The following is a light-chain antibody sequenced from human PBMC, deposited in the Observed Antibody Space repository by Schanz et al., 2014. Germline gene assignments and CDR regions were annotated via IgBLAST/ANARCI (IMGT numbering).Light chain of an antibody. CDR2: DVT. J-gene: IGLJ3*02. Sequence: QSVLTQPASVSGSPGQSITISCTGTSSDVGNYNYVSWYRHHPGKAPKLIIFDVTSRPSGVSNRFSGSKSGNTASLTISGLQAEDEADYYCSSYTSSSTLDWVFGGGTKLTVL. CDR3: SSYTSSSTLDWV. CDR1: SSDVGNYNY. V-gene: IGLV2-14*03.